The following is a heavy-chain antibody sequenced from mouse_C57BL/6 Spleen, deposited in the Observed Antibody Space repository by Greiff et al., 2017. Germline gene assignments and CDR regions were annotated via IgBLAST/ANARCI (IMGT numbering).Heavy chain of an antibody. V-gene: IGHV1-55*01. Sequence: QVQLQQPGAELVKPGASVKMSCKASGYTFTSYWITWVKQRPGQGLEWIGDIYPGSGSINYTEKFKSKATLPVDTSSSTAYMQLSSQTSEESAVDYCAREGDYDGGGDYWGKGTTLTVSS. CDR3: AREGDYDGGGDY. CDR1: GYTFTSYW. J-gene: IGHJ2*01. D-gene: IGHD2-4*01. CDR2: IYPGSGSI.